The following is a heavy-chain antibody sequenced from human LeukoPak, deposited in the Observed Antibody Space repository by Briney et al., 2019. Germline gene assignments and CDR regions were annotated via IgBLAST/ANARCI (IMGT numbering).Heavy chain of an antibody. CDR1: GFIFGDYT. CDR2: ISRTSSTI. V-gene: IGHV3-48*01. J-gene: IGHJ4*02. D-gene: IGHD3-16*01. CDR3: AGGLGDTFFDY. Sequence: GGSLRLSCAASGFIFGDYTVNWVRQAPGKGLEWISYISRTSSTIYYADSVKGRFTISRDNAKNSLYLQMNGLRAEDTAVYYCAGGLGDTFFDYWGQGPRLAVSS.